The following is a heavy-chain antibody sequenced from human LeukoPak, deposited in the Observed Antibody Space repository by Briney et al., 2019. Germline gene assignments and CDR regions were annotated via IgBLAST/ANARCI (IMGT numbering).Heavy chain of an antibody. V-gene: IGHV1-69*06. CDR3: ARDPSIVAIGLGFDP. J-gene: IGHJ5*02. CDR2: INLIFGTA. D-gene: IGHD5-12*01. CDR1: GGTFSSYA. Sequence: GASVKVSCKASGGTFSSYAISWVRQAPGQGLEWMGGINLIFGTANYAQKFQGRVTITADKSTSTAYMELSSLRFDDTAVYYCARDPSIVAIGLGFDPWGQGTLVTVS.